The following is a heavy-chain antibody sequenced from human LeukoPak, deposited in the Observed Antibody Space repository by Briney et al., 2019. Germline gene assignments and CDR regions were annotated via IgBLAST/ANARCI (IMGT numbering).Heavy chain of an antibody. CDR2: ISVSNGST. D-gene: IGHD1-26*01. Sequence: GASVKVSCKASAYTFTSYAISWVRQAPGQGLEWMGWISVSNGSTNYAQKLKGRVTMTTDTSTNTAYMELRSLRFDDTAVYYCARDLAGIVGVTAWFDPWGQGTLVTVSS. V-gene: IGHV1-18*01. CDR1: AYTFTSYA. J-gene: IGHJ5*02. CDR3: ARDLAGIVGVTAWFDP.